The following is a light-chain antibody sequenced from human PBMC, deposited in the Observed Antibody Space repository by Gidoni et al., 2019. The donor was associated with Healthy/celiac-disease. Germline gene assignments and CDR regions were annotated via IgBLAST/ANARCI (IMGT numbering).Light chain of an antibody. CDR3: QQRSNSWT. CDR1: QSVSSY. V-gene: IGKV3-11*01. J-gene: IGKJ1*01. CDR2: DAS. Sequence: EIVLTQSPATLSLSPGERATLSCRDSQSVSSYLAGYQQKPGQAPRLLIYDASNRATGIPARFSCSGSGTDFTLTISSLEPEDFAVYYCQQRSNSWTFGQGTKVEIK.